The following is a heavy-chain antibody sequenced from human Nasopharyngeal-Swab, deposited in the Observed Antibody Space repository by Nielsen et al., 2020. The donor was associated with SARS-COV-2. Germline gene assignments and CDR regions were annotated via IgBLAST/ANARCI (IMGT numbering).Heavy chain of an antibody. CDR1: GGTFSSYA. CDR2: IIPIFGTA. V-gene: IGHV1-69*13. D-gene: IGHD5-18*01. CDR3: ARDISGYSYEGRYYYYYMDV. Sequence: SVKVSCKASGGTFSSYAISWVRQAPGRGLEWMGGIIPIFGTANYAQKFQGRVTITADESTSTAYMELSSLRSEDTAVYYCARDISGYSYEGRYYYYYMDVWGKGTTVTVSS. J-gene: IGHJ6*03.